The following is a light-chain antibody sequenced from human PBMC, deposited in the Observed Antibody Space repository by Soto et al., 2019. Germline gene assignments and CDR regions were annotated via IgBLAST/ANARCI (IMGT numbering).Light chain of an antibody. Sequence: IHLTQSPSTLSESVGDRVTITFRASQTISSWLAWYQQKPGKAPKLLIYKASTLKSGVPSRFSGSGSGTEFTLTISSLQPDDFATYYCQHYNSYSEAFGQGTKVDTK. CDR2: KAS. V-gene: IGKV1-5*03. J-gene: IGKJ1*01. CDR1: QTISSW. CDR3: QHYNSYSEA.